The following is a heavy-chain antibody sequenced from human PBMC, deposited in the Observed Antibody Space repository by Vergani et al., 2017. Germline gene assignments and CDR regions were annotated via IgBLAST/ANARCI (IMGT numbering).Heavy chain of an antibody. V-gene: IGHV4-59*01. CDR2: IYYSGST. J-gene: IGHJ6*02. D-gene: IGHD6-13*01. Sequence: QVQLQESGPGLVKPSETLSLTCTVSGGSISSYYWSWIRQPPGKGLEWIGYIYYSGSTNYNPSLKSRVTISVDTSKNQFSLKLSSVTAADTAVYYCARGDSSWSVNYYYYGMDVWGQGTTVTVSS. CDR1: GGSISSYY. CDR3: ARGDSSWSVNYYYYGMDV.